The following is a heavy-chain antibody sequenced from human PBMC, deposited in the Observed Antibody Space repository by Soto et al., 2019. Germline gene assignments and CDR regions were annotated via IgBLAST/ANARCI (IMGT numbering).Heavy chain of an antibody. V-gene: IGHV3-11*06. J-gene: IGHJ4*02. D-gene: IGHD3-10*02. CDR2: SSNSGTYT. CDR3: ARSGDNYNVLDY. Sequence: GGSLRLSCAASGFTVSDYYMSWIRQAPGKGLEWLSYSSNSGTYTRYADSVKGRFSISRDNAKNSLYLQINSLRGEDTATYYCARSGDNYNVLDYSGPGTTVTV. CDR1: GFTVSDYY.